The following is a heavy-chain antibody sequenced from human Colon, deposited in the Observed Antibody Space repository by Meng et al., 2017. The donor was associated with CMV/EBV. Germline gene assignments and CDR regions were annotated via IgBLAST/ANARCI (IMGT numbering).Heavy chain of an antibody. CDR1: GYTFSDYY. Sequence: QVPLVQLGAGVKEPGASVKVSCKTSGYTFSDYYMHWVRQAPGQGLEWMGWIRSDGSATNYAQKFRGRVTMTRDASVSTAYMELSGLTSDDTAVYFCVRSSGWSLFDYWGPGALVTVSS. V-gene: IGHV1-2*02. CDR2: IRSDGSAT. J-gene: IGHJ4*02. CDR3: VRSSGWSLFDY. D-gene: IGHD6-19*01.